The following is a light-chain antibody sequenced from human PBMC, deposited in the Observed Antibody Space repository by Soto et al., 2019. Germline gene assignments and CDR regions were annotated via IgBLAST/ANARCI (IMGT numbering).Light chain of an antibody. V-gene: IGKV3-15*01. Sequence: EIVMTQSPATLSVSPGERATLSCRASQSVGSNLAWYQQKPGQAPRLLIYGASTRATGIPARFSASGSGTEFTLTISSLQSEDFAVYYCQQYNDSRTFGQGTKVEVK. CDR3: QQYNDSRT. J-gene: IGKJ1*01. CDR1: QSVGSN. CDR2: GAS.